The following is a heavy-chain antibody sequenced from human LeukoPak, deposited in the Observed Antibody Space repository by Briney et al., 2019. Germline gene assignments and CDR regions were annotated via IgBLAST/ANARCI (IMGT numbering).Heavy chain of an antibody. V-gene: IGHV4-59*11. CDR2: IYYSGST. CDR3: ARSYSNYLRAFES. CDR1: GGSISSHY. D-gene: IGHD4-11*01. Sequence: SETLSLTCTVSGGSISSHYWSWIRQPPGKRLEWIGYIYYSGSTDYNPSLKSRVTISVDTSKNQFSLKLSSVTAADTAVYYCARSYSNYLRAFESWGQGTMVTVSS. J-gene: IGHJ3*02.